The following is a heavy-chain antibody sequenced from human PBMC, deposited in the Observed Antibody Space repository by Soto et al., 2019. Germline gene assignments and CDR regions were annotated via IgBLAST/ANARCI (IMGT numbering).Heavy chain of an antibody. CDR1: GFTFSSYA. V-gene: IGHV3-30-3*01. J-gene: IGHJ6*02. CDR3: ARDGAPGSTIVATISYYGMDV. Sequence: GGSLRLSCAASGFTFSSYAMHWVRQAPGKGLEWVAVISYDGSNKYYADSVKGRFTISRDNSKNTLYLQMNSLRAEDTAVYYCARDGAPGSTIVATISYYGMDVWGQGTTVTVSS. D-gene: IGHD5-12*01. CDR2: ISYDGSNK.